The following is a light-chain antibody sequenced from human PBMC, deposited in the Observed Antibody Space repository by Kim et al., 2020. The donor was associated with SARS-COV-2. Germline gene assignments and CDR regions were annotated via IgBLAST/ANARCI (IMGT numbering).Light chain of an antibody. J-gene: IGLJ1*01. Sequence: ELTQPPSASGTPGQRVTISCSGSSSNIGSNTVNWYQQLPGTAPKLLIYSNNQRPSGVPDRFSGSKSGTSASLAISGLQSEDEADYYCAAWDDSLNGPYVFGTGTQLTVL. CDR2: SNN. CDR3: AAWDDSLNGPYV. CDR1: SSNIGSNT. V-gene: IGLV1-44*01.